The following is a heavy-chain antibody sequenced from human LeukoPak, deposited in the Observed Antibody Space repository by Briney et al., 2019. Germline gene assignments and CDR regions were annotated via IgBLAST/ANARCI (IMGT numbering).Heavy chain of an antibody. CDR3: ARAFKWYDFWSGYDTSGYYYYMDV. J-gene: IGHJ6*03. V-gene: IGHV1-18*01. CDR1: GYTFTSYG. CDR2: ISAYNGNT. Sequence: ASVKDSCKASGYTFTSYGVSWVRQAPGQGLEWMGWISAYNGNTNYAQKLQGRVTMTTDTSTSTAYMELRSLRSDDTAVYYCARAFKWYDFWSGYDTSGYYYYMDVWGKGTTVTDSS. D-gene: IGHD3-3*01.